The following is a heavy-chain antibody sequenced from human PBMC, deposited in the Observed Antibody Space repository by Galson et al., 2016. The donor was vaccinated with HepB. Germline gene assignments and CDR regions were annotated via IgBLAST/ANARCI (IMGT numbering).Heavy chain of an antibody. CDR1: KFTFSNYN. J-gene: IGHJ4*02. D-gene: IGHD3-10*01. V-gene: IGHV3-48*01. CDR3: ARGVGRGYFDY. CDR2: ISGSSSTI. Sequence: SLRLSCAASKFTFSNYNMNWVRQAPGKGLEWVSYISGSSSTIYYAAAVKGRFTISRDNAKNSLYLQMNSLRGEDTAVYYCARGVGRGYFDYWGQGTLVTVSS.